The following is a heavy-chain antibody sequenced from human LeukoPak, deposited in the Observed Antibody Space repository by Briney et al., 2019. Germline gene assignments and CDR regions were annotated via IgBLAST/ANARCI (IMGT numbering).Heavy chain of an antibody. CDR3: ARHSGGSYVFPFDI. J-gene: IGHJ3*02. D-gene: IGHD2-15*01. CDR1: GGSFSGYY. V-gene: IGHV4-34*01. Sequence: SETLSLTCAVYGGSFSGYYWSWIRQPPGKGLEWIGEINHSGSTNYNPSLKSRVTISVDTSKNQSSLKLSSVTAADTAVYYCARHSGGSYVFPFDIWGQGTMFAVSS. CDR2: INHSGST.